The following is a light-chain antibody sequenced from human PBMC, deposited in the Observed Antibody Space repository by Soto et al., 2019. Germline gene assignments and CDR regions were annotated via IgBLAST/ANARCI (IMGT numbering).Light chain of an antibody. V-gene: IGKV1-33*01. CDR3: QQYDNLTWT. Sequence: DIQMTQSPSSLSASVGDRVTITCQASQDISNYLNWYQQKTGKPPKLLIYDASNLETGVPSRFSGSGSGTDFTFTISSLQPEDIATYYCQQYDNLTWTFGQGTKVEIK. CDR2: DAS. CDR1: QDISNY. J-gene: IGKJ1*01.